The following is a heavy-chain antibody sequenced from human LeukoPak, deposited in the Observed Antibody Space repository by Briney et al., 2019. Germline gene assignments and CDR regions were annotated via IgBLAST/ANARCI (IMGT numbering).Heavy chain of an antibody. V-gene: IGHV3-11*04. J-gene: IGHJ4*02. D-gene: IGHD3-10*01. CDR3: ARETTMVRGVIGY. CDR1: GFTFSDYY. CDR2: ISSSGSTI. Sequence: GGSLRLSCAASGFTFSDYYMSWIRQARGKGLEWVAYISSSGSTIYYADSVKGRFTISRDNAKNSLYLQMNTLRAEDTAVYYCARETTMVRGVIGYWGQGTLVTVSS.